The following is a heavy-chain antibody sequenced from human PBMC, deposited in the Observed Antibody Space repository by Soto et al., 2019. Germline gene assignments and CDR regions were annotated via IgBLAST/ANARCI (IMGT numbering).Heavy chain of an antibody. D-gene: IGHD3-22*01. Sequence: SSETLSLTCTVSGGSISSDYWSWIRQPPGKGLEWIGYIYYSGSTYYNPPLKSRVTISVDTSKNQFSLKLSSVTAADTAVYYCASAYDSSGYYFLSWFDPWGQGTLVTVSS. CDR2: IYYSGST. CDR3: ASAYDSSGYYFLSWFDP. CDR1: GGSISSDY. V-gene: IGHV4-59*06. J-gene: IGHJ5*02.